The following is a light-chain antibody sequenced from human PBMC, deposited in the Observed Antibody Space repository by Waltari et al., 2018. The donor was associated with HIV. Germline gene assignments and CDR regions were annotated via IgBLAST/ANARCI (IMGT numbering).Light chain of an antibody. CDR2: AAS. CDR1: QDISSY. V-gene: IGKV1-9*01. Sequence: DTQLTQSPSFLSASVGDRVTITCRASQDISSYLAWYQQIPGKAPELLIYAASTLQSGVPSRFSGSGSGTEFTLTISSLQTEDFATYYCQQLNGYPLTFGQGTKLEIK. CDR3: QQLNGYPLT. J-gene: IGKJ2*01.